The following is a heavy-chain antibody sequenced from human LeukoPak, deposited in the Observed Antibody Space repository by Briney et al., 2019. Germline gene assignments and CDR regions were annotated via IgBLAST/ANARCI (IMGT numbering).Heavy chain of an antibody. Sequence: SETLSLTCTVSGGSISSSSYYWGWIRQPPGKGLEWIGSIYYSGSTYYNPSLKSRVTISVDTSKNQFSLKLSSVTAADTAVYYCARPHSGSWYGLFDYWGQGTLVTVSS. CDR3: ARPHSGSWYGLFDY. CDR2: IYYSGST. CDR1: GGSISSSSYY. V-gene: IGHV4-39*01. D-gene: IGHD6-13*01. J-gene: IGHJ4*02.